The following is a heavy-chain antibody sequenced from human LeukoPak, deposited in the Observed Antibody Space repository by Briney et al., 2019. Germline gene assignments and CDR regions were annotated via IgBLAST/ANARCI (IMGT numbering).Heavy chain of an antibody. CDR3: AKYYDSSGYFY. D-gene: IGHD3-22*01. J-gene: IGHJ4*02. V-gene: IGHV4-30-4*01. Sequence: TLSLXXTVSXGSISSGDYYWSWIRQPPGKGLEWIGYIYYSGSTYYNPSLKSRVTISVDTSKNQFSLKLSSVTAADTAVYYCAKYYDSSGYFYWGQGTLVTVSS. CDR1: XGSISSGDYY. CDR2: IYYSGST.